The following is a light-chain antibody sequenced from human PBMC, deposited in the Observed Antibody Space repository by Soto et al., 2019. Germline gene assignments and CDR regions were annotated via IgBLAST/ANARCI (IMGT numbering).Light chain of an antibody. CDR1: SSDVGSYNL. CDR2: EVS. J-gene: IGLJ2*01. V-gene: IGLV2-23*02. Sequence: QSALTQPAFVSGSPGQSITISCTGTSSDVGSYNLVSWYQQHPGKAPKLMIYEVSKRPSGVSNRFSGSKSGNTASLTISGLQSEDEADYYCCSYAGSNSFGVFGGGTKLTVL. CDR3: CSYAGSNSFGV.